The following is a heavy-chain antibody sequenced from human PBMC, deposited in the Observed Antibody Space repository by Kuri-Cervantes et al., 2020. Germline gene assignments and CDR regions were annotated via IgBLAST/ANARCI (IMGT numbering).Heavy chain of an antibody. Sequence: SETLSLTCTVSGGSISTNYWTWIRQPPGKGLECIGYIYHSGSTNYNPSLKSRVTISIDTSKNQFSLKLSSVTAADTAVYYCARGPRVTLNWFDPWGQGTLVTVSS. CDR3: ARGPRVTLNWFDP. V-gene: IGHV4-59*08. J-gene: IGHJ5*02. CDR1: GGSISTNY. CDR2: IYHSGST. D-gene: IGHD2-21*02.